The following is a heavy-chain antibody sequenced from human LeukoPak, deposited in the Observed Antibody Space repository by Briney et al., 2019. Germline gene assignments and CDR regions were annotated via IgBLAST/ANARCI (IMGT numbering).Heavy chain of an antibody. J-gene: IGHJ4*02. D-gene: IGHD6-13*01. CDR3: ARAGIAAAGTYFDY. Sequence: SVTVSFTASGGTFSSYAISWVRQAPGQGLEWMGRIIPILGIANYAQKFQGRVTITADKSTSTAYMELSSLRSEDTAVYYCARAGIAAAGTYFDYWGQGTLVTVSS. CDR1: GGTFSSYA. V-gene: IGHV1-69*04. CDR2: IIPILGIA.